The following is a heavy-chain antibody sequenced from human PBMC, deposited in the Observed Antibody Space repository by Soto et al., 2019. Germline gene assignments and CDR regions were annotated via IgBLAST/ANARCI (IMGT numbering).Heavy chain of an antibody. CDR3: AGTTSHQWYYMDV. D-gene: IGHD1-7*01. CDR2: TYYRSRWYN. Sequence: SQTLSLTCAISGDGVSSDSAAWNWIRLSPPRGLEWLARTYYRSRWYNDYAVSVRSRITVNPDTSKNQFSLQLTSVTPEDTAVYYCAGTTSHQWYYMDVWGKGTTVTVSS. V-gene: IGHV6-1*01. CDR1: GDGVSSDSAA. J-gene: IGHJ6*03.